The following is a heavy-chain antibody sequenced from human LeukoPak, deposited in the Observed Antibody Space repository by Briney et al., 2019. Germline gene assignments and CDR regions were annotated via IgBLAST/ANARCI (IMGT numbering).Heavy chain of an antibody. J-gene: IGHJ4*02. CDR1: GFIFKDYW. V-gene: IGHV3-7*03. D-gene: IGHD2-15*01. Sequence: GGSLRLSCAASGFIFKDYWMIWVRQAPGKGLEWVANIKQDGSEKYYVDSVKGRFTISRDNAKNSLYLQMNSLRAEDTAVYYCARKGGYFDYWGQGTLVTVSS. CDR2: IKQDGSEK. CDR3: ARKGGYFDY.